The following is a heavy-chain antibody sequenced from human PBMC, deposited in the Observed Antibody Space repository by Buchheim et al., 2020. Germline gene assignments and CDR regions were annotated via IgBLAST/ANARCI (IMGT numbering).Heavy chain of an antibody. CDR1: GYTFTGYF. D-gene: IGHD5-12*01. CDR3: AKLAGAYETIN. V-gene: IGHV1-2*06. Sequence: QVQLVQSGAEVKKPGASVKVSCKASGYTFTGYFIHWVRRAPGQGLEWMGRINPNSGDTNYPQKFQGRVTMTRDTSIITASMELSRLKSDDTAVYYCAKLAGAYETINWGQGTL. J-gene: IGHJ4*02. CDR2: INPNSGDT.